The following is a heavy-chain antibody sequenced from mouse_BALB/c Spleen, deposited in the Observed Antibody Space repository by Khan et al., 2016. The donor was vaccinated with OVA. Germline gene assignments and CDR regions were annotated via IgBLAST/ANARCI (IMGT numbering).Heavy chain of an antibody. J-gene: IGHJ4*01. CDR1: GYTFTNAG. CDR3: ARGGAAYYRNDGGAMDY. CDR2: INTHSGVP. Sequence: SGPELKKPGETVRISCKASGYTFTNAGMQWVQKMPGKGLKWIGWINTHSGVPKYAEDFKGRFAFSLETSASTVYLQITNLKNEDTATYFCARGGAAYYRNDGGAMDYWGQGTSVTVSS. V-gene: IGHV9-4*02. D-gene: IGHD2-14*01.